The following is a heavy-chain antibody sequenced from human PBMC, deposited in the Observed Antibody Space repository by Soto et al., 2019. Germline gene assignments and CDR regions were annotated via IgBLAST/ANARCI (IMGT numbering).Heavy chain of an antibody. CDR3: ARVGIAVAGTEDLDYYYYGMDV. Sequence: QVQLVQSGAEVKKPGSSVKVSCKASGGTFSSYAISWLRQAPGQGLEWMGGIIPIFGTANYAEKFQGRVTIAADESTSTAYMELSSLRSEDTAVYYCARVGIAVAGTEDLDYYYYGMDVWGQGTTVTVSS. CDR1: GGTFSSYA. V-gene: IGHV1-69*01. J-gene: IGHJ6*02. D-gene: IGHD6-19*01. CDR2: IIPIFGTA.